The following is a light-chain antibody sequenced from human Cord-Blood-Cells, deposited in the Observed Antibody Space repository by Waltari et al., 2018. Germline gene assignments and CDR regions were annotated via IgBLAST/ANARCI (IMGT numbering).Light chain of an antibody. CDR2: DVS. Sequence: QSALTQPASVSGSPGQSITISCTGTSSDVGGYNYVVWDQQPPGKAPKLMIYDVSNRPSGVSKRVSGSKSGNTASLTISGLQAEDEADYYCSSYTSSSTLHVFGTGTKVTVL. CDR3: SSYTSSSTLHV. J-gene: IGLJ1*01. V-gene: IGLV2-14*01. CDR1: SSDVGGYNY.